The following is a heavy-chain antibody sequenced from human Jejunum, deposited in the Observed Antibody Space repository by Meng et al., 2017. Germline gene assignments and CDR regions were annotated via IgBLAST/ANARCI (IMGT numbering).Heavy chain of an antibody. CDR3: VPRLTTNWGSGLDY. Sequence: GASLKISCEASSFTFTNYAMTWVRQTPGKGLEWVSIISASGDTTYYADSVKGRFTISRDNSQNTLYLQMDNLRPEDTAVYYCVPRLTTNWGSGLDYWGQGTLVTVSS. J-gene: IGHJ4*01. D-gene: IGHD7-27*01. V-gene: IGHV3-23*01. CDR2: ISASGDTT. CDR1: SFTFTNYA.